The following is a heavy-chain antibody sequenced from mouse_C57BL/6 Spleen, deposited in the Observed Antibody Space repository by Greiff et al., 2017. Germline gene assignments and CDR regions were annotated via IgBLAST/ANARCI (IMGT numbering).Heavy chain of an antibody. CDR3: TRQLRLPAWFAY. Sequence: VQLQQSGAELVRPGASVTLSCKASGYTFPDYEMHWVKQTPVHGLEWIGAIDPETGGTAYNQKFKGKAILTADKSSSTAYMELRSLTSEDSAVYYCTRQLRLPAWFAYWGQGTLVTVSA. V-gene: IGHV1-15*01. CDR1: GYTFPDYE. D-gene: IGHD3-2*02. J-gene: IGHJ3*01. CDR2: IDPETGGT.